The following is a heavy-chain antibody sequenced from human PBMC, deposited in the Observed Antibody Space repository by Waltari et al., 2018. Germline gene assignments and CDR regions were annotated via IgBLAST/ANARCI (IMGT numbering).Heavy chain of an antibody. CDR3: ARVVAKGAPYYYMDV. CDR1: GYSISSGGYY. V-gene: IGHV4-31*11. D-gene: IGHD2-15*01. J-gene: IGHJ6*03. Sequence: QVQLQESGPGLVKPSETLSLTCAVSGYSISSGGYYWSWIRQHPGKGLEWIGYIYYSGSTYYNPSLKSRVTISVDTSKNQFSLKLSSVTAADTAVYYCARVVAKGAPYYYMDVWGKGNPGHRLL. CDR2: IYYSGST.